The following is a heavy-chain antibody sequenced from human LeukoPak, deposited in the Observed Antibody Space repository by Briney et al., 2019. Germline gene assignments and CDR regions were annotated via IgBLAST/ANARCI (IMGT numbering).Heavy chain of an antibody. V-gene: IGHV3-7*01. D-gene: IGHD3-10*01. CDR2: TRTDGSVV. CDR1: GFTFSHYM. Sequence: GGSLRLSCAVSGFTFSHYMMTWVRQAPGEGLEWVANTRTDGSVVQYADSVKGRFTISRDNAKSSLFLQMNNVRAEDTAVYYCARDKDFTIDYWGQGTLVTVSS. J-gene: IGHJ4*02. CDR3: ARDKDFTIDY.